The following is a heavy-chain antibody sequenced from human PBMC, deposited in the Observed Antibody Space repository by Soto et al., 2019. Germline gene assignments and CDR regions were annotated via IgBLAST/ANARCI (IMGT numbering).Heavy chain of an antibody. CDR2: INAGNGNT. D-gene: IGHD2-21*01. CDR3: ARDHAYGIPDY. Sequence: ASVKVSCKASGYTFTSYAMHWVRQAPGQRLEWMGWINAGNGNTKYSQKFQGRVTIARDTFASTAYMELSSLRSEDTAVYYCARDHAYGIPDYRGQGTLVTVSS. CDR1: GYTFTSYA. V-gene: IGHV1-3*01. J-gene: IGHJ4*02.